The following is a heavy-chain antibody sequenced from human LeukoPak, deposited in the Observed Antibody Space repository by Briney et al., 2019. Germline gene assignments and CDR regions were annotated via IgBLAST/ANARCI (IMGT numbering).Heavy chain of an antibody. CDR1: GGSISTYY. V-gene: IGHV4-59*08. CDR3: ARSIIGTRSKFDY. Sequence: PSETLSLTCTVSGGSISTYYWSWIRQPPGKGREWIGYMSYSGSTNYNPSLKSRVTISLDTSKNQFALKLSSVTAADTAVYYCARSIIGTRSKFDYWGQETLVTVSS. CDR2: MSYSGST. J-gene: IGHJ4*02. D-gene: IGHD1/OR15-1a*01.